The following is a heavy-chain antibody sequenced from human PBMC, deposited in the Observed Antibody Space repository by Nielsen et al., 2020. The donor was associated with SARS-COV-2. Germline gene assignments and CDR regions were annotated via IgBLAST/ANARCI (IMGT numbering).Heavy chain of an antibody. V-gene: IGHV3-23*01. CDR1: GFTFSSYA. J-gene: IGHJ6*03. D-gene: IGHD2-2*01. CDR3: ANSPSSTSRYYYYYYMDV. CDR2: ISGSGGNT. Sequence: GGSLRLSCAASGFTFSSYAMSWVRQAPGKGLEWVSAISGSGGNTYYADSVKGRFTISRDNSKNTLYLQMNSLRAEDTAVYYCANSPSSTSRYYYYYYMDVWGKGTTVTVSS.